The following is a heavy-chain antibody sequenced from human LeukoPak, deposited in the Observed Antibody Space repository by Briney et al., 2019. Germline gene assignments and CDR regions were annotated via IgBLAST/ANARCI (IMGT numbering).Heavy chain of an antibody. CDR2: IIPILGIA. CDR3: AREAHYYDSSGYPSWFDP. Sequence: GASVKVSCKASGGTFSSYAISWVRQAPGQGLEWMGRIIPILGIANYAQKFQGRVTITADKSTSTAYMELSSLRSEDTAVYYCAREAHYYDSSGYPSWFDPWGQGTLVTVSS. D-gene: IGHD3-22*01. CDR1: GGTFSSYA. V-gene: IGHV1-69*04. J-gene: IGHJ5*02.